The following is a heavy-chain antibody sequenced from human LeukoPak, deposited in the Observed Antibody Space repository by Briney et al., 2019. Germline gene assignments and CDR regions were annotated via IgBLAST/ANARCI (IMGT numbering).Heavy chain of an antibody. Sequence: ASVKVSCKASGYTFTTYYMHWVRQASGQGLEWMGAIKPSGGRTSYAQKFQDRVTMTWDMSTSTVYMDLSSLRSEDTAVYYCAREYLVGYSSSWHSGWFDPWGQGTLVTVSS. V-gene: IGHV1-46*01. D-gene: IGHD6-13*01. CDR1: GYTFTTYY. CDR3: AREYLVGYSSSWHSGWFDP. CDR2: IKPSGGRT. J-gene: IGHJ5*02.